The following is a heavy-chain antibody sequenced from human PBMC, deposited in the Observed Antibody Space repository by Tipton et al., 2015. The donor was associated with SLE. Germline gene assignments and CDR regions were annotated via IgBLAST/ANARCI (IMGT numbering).Heavy chain of an antibody. CDR1: GGSISSYY. V-gene: IGHV4-59*01. CDR3: ARGESGSYSDRWDYYYYMDV. CDR2: IYYSGST. J-gene: IGHJ6*03. D-gene: IGHD1-26*01. Sequence: LRLSCTVSGGSISSYYWSWIRQPPGKGLEWIGYIYYSGSTNCNPSLKSRVTISVDTSKNQFSLKLISVTAADTAVYYCARGESGSYSDRWDYYYYMDVWGKGTTVTVSS.